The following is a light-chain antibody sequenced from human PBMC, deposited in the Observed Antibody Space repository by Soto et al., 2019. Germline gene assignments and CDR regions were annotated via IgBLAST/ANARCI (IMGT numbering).Light chain of an antibody. CDR3: QQDNSGLWT. Sequence: EILMTQSPATLCVSPGERATLSCRAIQSVCSKLAWYQQKPGQAPRHLIYGASTXXTGIPARFSGSGSGTDFTLIISSLQSEDSAVYYCQQDNSGLWTFGQGTKVDIK. CDR2: GAS. V-gene: IGKV3-15*01. J-gene: IGKJ1*01. CDR1: QSVCSK.